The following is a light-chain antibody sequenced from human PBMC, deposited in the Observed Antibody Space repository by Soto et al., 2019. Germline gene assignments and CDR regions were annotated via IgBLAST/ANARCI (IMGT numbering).Light chain of an antibody. Sequence: EIVLTQSPGTLSFSPGERATLTRRASQSVSSNYLAWYQQKPGQAPRLLIYGASSRATGIPDRFSGSGSGTDFTLTISRLEPEDFAVYYCQQYGNSPFTFGPGTKVGIK. CDR3: QQYGNSPFT. CDR2: GAS. J-gene: IGKJ3*01. V-gene: IGKV3-20*01. CDR1: QSVSSNY.